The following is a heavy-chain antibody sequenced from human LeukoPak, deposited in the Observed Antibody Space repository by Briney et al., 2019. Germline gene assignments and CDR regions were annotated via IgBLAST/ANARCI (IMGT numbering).Heavy chain of an antibody. CDR1: GGSISGSAYY. J-gene: IGHJ5*02. V-gene: IGHV4-39*01. CDR2: IYYSGTT. Sequence: PSETLSLTCTVSGGSISGSAYYWGWIRQPPGKGLDWIGNIYYSGTTYYSPSLTSRITISVDTSKNQFSLKLTALTAADTAGYYCATNEGPWGQGTLVTVSS. CDR3: ATNEGP. D-gene: IGHD1-1*01.